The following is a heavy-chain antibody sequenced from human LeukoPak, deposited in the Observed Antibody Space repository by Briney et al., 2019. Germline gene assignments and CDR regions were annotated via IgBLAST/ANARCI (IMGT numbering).Heavy chain of an antibody. CDR1: GGSISSGSYY. D-gene: IGHD5-18*01. CDR3: ARGYSYGYSY. V-gene: IGHV4-61*02. J-gene: IGHJ4*02. Sequence: PSETLSPTCTVSGGSISSGSYYWSWIRQPAGKGLEWIGRIYTSGSTNYNPSLKSRVTISVDTSKNQFSLKLSSVTAADTAVYYCARGYSYGYSYWGQGTLVTVSS. CDR2: IYTSGST.